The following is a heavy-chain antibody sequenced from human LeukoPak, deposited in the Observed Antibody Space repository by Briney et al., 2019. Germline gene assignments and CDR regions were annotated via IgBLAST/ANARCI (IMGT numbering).Heavy chain of an antibody. CDR1: GGSISSYY. CDR3: ARAREGILPDY. CDR2: IYYSGST. D-gene: IGHD6-6*01. J-gene: IGHJ4*02. V-gene: IGHV4-59*01. Sequence: SETLSLTCTASGGSISSYYWSWIRQPPGKGLEWIGYIYYSGSTNYNPSLKSRVTISVDTSKNQFSLKLSSVTAADTAVYYCARAREGILPDYWGQGTLVTVSS.